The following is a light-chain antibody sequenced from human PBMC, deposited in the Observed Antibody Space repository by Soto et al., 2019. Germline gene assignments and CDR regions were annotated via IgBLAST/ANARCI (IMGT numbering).Light chain of an antibody. CDR1: SNDIGAYNY. J-gene: IGLJ2*01. Sequence: QSVLTQPASVSGSPGQSITISCTGTSNDIGAYNYVSWYQQYPGKVTTLLIYEVTFRPAGVSNRVSGSKSGNTASLTISGLQTEDEADYYCGSYASATLIFGGGTKLTVL. CDR3: GSYASATLI. V-gene: IGLV2-14*01. CDR2: EVT.